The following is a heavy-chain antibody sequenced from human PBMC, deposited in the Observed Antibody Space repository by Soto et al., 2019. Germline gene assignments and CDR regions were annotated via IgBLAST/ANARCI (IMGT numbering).Heavy chain of an antibody. D-gene: IGHD4-17*01. CDR1: GYSFTSYW. J-gene: IGHJ6*02. CDR2: IDPSDSYT. CDR3: ARLSTDDYGGHYYYYGMDV. Sequence: GESLKISCKGSGYSFTSYWICWVRQMPGKGLEWMGRIDPSDSYTNYSPSFQGHVTISADKSISTAYLQWSSLKASDTAMYYCARLSTDDYGGHYYYYGMDVWGQGTTVTVSS. V-gene: IGHV5-10-1*01.